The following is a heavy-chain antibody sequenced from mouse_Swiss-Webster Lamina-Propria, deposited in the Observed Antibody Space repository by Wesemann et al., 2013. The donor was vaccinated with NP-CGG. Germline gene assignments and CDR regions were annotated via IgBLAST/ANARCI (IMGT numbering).Heavy chain of an antibody. CDR1: GFTFSSYG. D-gene: IGHD2-4*01. Sequence: EVQLVESGGDLVKPGGSLKLSCAASGFTFSSYGMSWVRQTPDKRLEWVATISSGGSYTYYPDSVKGRFTISRDNAKNTLYLQMSSLKSEDTAMYYCARHAPTMITTTWFAYWGQGTLVTVSA. CDR3: ARHAPTMITTTWFAY. V-gene: IGHV5-6*01. CDR2: ISSGGSYT. J-gene: IGHJ3*01.